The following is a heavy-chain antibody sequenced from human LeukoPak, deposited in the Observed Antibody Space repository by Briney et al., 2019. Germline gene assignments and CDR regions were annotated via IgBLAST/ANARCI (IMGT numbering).Heavy chain of an antibody. J-gene: IGHJ4*02. CDR1: GFTFSDHY. D-gene: IGHD7-27*01. Sequence: GGSLRLSCATSGFTFSDHYMTWIRQAPGKGLETVSYIYNGGDTIYYADSVRGRFTISRDNAESSLYLQMNSLRAEDTAVYYWARGHWGLDYWGRGTLVTVSS. CDR3: ARGHWGLDY. CDR2: IYNGGDTI. V-gene: IGHV3-11*04.